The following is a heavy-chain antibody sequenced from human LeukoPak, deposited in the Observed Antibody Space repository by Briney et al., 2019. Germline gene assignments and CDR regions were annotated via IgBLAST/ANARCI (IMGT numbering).Heavy chain of an antibody. CDR1: GFSLNTSGMC. V-gene: IGHV2-70*11. Sequence: ESGPTLVNPTQTLTLTCTFSGFSLNTSGMCVSWIRQPPGKALEWLARIDWDDDKYYSTSLKTRLTISKDTSKSQVVLTMTNMDPVDTATYYCARIYSSWFGYYYMDVWGKGTTVTVSS. D-gene: IGHD6-13*01. CDR3: ARIYSSWFGYYYMDV. J-gene: IGHJ6*03. CDR2: IDWDDDK.